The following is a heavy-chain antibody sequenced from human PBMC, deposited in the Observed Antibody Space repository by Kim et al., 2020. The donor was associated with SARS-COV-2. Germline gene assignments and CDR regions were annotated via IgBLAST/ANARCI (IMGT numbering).Heavy chain of an antibody. CDR2: FYYSGST. J-gene: IGHJ4*02. V-gene: IGHV4-39*01. CDR3: ARHLRRYTYVYLDY. D-gene: IGHD5-18*01. Sequence: SETLSLTCTVSGGSFSSSSYYWGWIRQPPGKGLEWIGSFYYSGSTYYSPSLKSRVTISVDTSKNQFSLKLSSVTAADTAVYYCARHLRRYTYVYLDYWGQGTLVTVSS. CDR1: GGSFSSSSYY.